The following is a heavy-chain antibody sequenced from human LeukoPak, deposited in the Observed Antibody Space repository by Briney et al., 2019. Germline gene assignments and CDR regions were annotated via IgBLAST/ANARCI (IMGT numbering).Heavy chain of an antibody. CDR1: GDSITSGGYS. CDR2: IHDSGST. V-gene: IGHV4-30-4*07. Sequence: SETLSLTCAVSGDSITSGGYSWSWIRQTPGKGLEWIAYIHDSGSTYNNPSLKSRLSISIDTSKNQFSLKLNSVTAADTAVYYCARVVAAAGNNWFDSWGQGTLVTGSS. J-gene: IGHJ5*01. CDR3: ARVVAAAGNNWFDS. D-gene: IGHD6-13*01.